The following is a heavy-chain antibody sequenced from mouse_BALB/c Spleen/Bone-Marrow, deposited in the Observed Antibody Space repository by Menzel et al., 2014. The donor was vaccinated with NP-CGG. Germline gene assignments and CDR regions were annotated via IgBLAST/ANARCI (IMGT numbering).Heavy chain of an antibody. CDR1: GFSLTSYG. Sequence: VKLVESGPGLVAPSQSLSITCTVSGFSLTSYGVHWVRQPPGKGLEWLGVIWAGGSTSYNSALMSRLSISKDNSKSQVCLKMNSLQTDDTAMYDCARDYYGSLYAMDYWGQGTSVTVSS. J-gene: IGHJ4*01. V-gene: IGHV2-9*02. D-gene: IGHD1-1*01. CDR2: IWAGGST. CDR3: ARDYYGSLYAMDY.